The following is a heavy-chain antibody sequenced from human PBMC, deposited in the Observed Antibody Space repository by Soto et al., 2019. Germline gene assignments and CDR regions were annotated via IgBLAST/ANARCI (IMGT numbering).Heavy chain of an antibody. Sequence: GGSVRLSCAASGFTFSRYAMSWVRQAPGKGLEWVSAISGSGGSTYYADSVKGRFTISRDNSKNTLYLQMNSLRAEDTAVYYFAKDHPSQLYGMDVWGQGTTVTVSS. CDR3: AKDHPSQLYGMDV. D-gene: IGHD2-2*01. J-gene: IGHJ6*02. V-gene: IGHV3-23*01. CDR1: GFTFSRYA. CDR2: ISGSGGST.